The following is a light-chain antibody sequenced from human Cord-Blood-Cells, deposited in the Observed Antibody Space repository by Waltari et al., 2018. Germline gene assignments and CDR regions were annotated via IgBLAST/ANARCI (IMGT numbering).Light chain of an antibody. J-gene: IGLJ1*01. CDR2: RNK. Sequence: QSVLTQPPSASGTPGQRVTISCSGSSSNTGSNYVSWYQPLPGTAPKLLIYRNKQRPSGVPDRFSGSKSGTSASLAISGLRSEDEADYYCAAWDDSLSGYVFGTGTKVTVL. V-gene: IGLV1-47*01. CDR3: AAWDDSLSGYV. CDR1: SSNTGSNY.